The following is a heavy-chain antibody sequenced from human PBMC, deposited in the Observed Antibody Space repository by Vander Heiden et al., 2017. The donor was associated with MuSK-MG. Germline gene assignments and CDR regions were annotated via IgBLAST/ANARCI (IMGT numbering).Heavy chain of an antibody. Sequence: EVQLVESGGGLVKPGGSLSLSCAASGFTFSSYSMNWVRQAPGKGLEWVSSISSSSSYIYYADSVKGRFTISRDNAKNSLYLQMNSLRAEDTAVYYCARDQGRIYGYWGQGTLVTVSS. J-gene: IGHJ4*02. CDR2: ISSSSSYI. D-gene: IGHD3-10*01. CDR3: ARDQGRIYGY. CDR1: GFTFSSYS. V-gene: IGHV3-21*01.